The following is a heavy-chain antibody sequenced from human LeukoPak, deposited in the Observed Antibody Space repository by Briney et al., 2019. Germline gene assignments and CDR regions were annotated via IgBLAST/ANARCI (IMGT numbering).Heavy chain of an antibody. CDR3: VVGSGKPQFDY. CDR2: INPNSGGT. CDR1: GYTFTGYY. J-gene: IGHJ4*02. V-gene: IGHV1-2*02. D-gene: IGHD3-10*01. Sequence: ASVKVSCKPSGYTFTGYYIQWVRQAPRQGLEWMGWINPNSGGTNYAQKFQGRVTMTRDTSISTAYLQWSSLKASDTAMYYCVVGSGKPQFDYWGQGTLVTVSS.